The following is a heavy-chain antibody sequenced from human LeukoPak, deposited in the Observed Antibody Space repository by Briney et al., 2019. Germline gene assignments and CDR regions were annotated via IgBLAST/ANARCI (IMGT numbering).Heavy chain of an antibody. Sequence: SETLSLTCSVSGGSIRSTSYYWGWIRQPPGKGLEWIGNIFYTGSTYYNPSLKSRVTISIDTSRNQFSLKLSSVTAADTAVYYCARIGGSFYFYYFTDVWGKGTTVTVSS. CDR2: IFYTGST. J-gene: IGHJ6*03. V-gene: IGHV4-39*07. D-gene: IGHD1-26*01. CDR1: GGSIRSTSYY. CDR3: ARIGGSFYFYYFTDV.